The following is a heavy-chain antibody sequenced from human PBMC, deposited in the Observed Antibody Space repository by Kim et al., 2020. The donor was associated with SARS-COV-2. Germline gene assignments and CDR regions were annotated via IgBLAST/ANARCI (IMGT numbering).Heavy chain of an antibody. CDR3: ARGLVGASREYYFDY. D-gene: IGHD1-26*01. CDR2: IYYTGST. CDR1: GGSIGSYY. V-gene: IGHV4-59*13. J-gene: IGHJ4*02. Sequence: SETLSLTCTVSGGSIGSYYWSWIRQPPGTGLELIGYIYYTGSTNYNPSLKSRVTMSVETSNNQFSLNLNSVTAADTAVYYCARGLVGASREYYFDYWGRG.